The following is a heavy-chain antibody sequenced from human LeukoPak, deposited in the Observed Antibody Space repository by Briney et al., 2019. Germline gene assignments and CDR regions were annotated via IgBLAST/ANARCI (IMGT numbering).Heavy chain of an antibody. CDR3: ARVEVVGATNPPFDY. Sequence: ASVKVSCKASGYTFTSYGISWVRQAPGQGLEWMGWISAYNGNTDYAQKLRGRVTMTTDTSTSTAYMELRSLRSDDTAVYYCARVEVVGATNPPFDYWGQETLVTVSS. D-gene: IGHD1-26*01. J-gene: IGHJ4*02. CDR2: ISAYNGNT. V-gene: IGHV1-18*01. CDR1: GYTFTSYG.